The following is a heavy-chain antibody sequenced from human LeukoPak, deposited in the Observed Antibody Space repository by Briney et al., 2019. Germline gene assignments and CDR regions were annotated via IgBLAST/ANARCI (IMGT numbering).Heavy chain of an antibody. Sequence: GGSLRLSCVASGFTFSSYAMSWIRQAPGKGLEWVSAISGSGGSTYYADSVKGRFTISRDNSKNTLYLLMNSLRAEDTAVYYCAKRDYSNYDLDYWGQGTLVTVSS. CDR1: GFTFSSYA. V-gene: IGHV3-23*01. D-gene: IGHD4-11*01. CDR3: AKRDYSNYDLDY. J-gene: IGHJ4*02. CDR2: ISGSGGST.